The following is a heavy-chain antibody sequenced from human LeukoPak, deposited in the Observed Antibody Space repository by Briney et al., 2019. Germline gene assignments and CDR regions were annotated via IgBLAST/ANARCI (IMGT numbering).Heavy chain of an antibody. V-gene: IGHV3-21*04. D-gene: IGHD5-12*01. J-gene: IGHJ4*02. Sequence: GGSLRLSCAASGFAFESYTMTWVRQAPGKGLEWVSLISDTSSDINNAESVRGRFTISRDNAKNSLSLQMDSLRVEDTAIYYCAKGLFSAFDKYLDSWGQGTLVTVSS. CDR1: GFAFESYT. CDR2: ISDTSSDI. CDR3: AKGLFSAFDKYLDS.